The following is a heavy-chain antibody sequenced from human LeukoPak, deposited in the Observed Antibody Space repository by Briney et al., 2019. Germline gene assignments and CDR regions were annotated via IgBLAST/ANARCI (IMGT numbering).Heavy chain of an antibody. CDR3: ARGYCSSTNCFLDY. J-gene: IGHJ4*02. V-gene: IGHV3-30-3*01. Sequence: GGSLRLSCAASGFTFSSYAFHWVRQAPGKGLEWVATISFDENNKYYADSVKGRFTISRDNSKNTLYLQMNSLRAEDTAVYSCARGYCSSTNCFLDYGGQGTLVTVSS. CDR2: ISFDENNK. CDR1: GFTFSSYA. D-gene: IGHD2-2*01.